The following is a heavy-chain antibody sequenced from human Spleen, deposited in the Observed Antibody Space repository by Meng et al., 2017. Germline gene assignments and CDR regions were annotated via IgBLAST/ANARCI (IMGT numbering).Heavy chain of an antibody. CDR3: AHTHYGDFLFDY. CDR1: GFSLSTSGVG. V-gene: IGHV2-5*02. Sequence: QITLKESGPPLVKPTQALTLAFTFSGFSLSTSGVGVGWIRQPPGKALEWLALIYWDDDKRYSPSLKSRLTITKDTSKNQVVLTMTNMDPVDTATYYCAHTHYGDFLFDYWGQGTLVTVSS. D-gene: IGHD4-17*01. J-gene: IGHJ4*02. CDR2: IYWDDDK.